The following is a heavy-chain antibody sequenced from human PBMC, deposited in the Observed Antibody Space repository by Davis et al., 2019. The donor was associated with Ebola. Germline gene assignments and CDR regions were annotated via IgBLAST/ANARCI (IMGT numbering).Heavy chain of an antibody. CDR3: VRHPDNDWFDP. CDR1: GASISSHY. V-gene: IGHV4-59*11. Sequence: GSLRLSCTASGASISSHYWSWIRQSPGMGLEWIGHIYYDVNTKYSPSLQSRVTISSDTSKNQLSLKLTSVTAADTAVYYCVRHPDNDWFDPWGQGTLVTVSS. D-gene: IGHD5-24*01. J-gene: IGHJ5*02. CDR2: IYYDVNT.